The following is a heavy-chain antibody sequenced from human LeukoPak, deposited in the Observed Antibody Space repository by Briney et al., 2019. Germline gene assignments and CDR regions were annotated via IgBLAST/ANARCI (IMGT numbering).Heavy chain of an antibody. D-gene: IGHD1-26*01. V-gene: IGHV3-30*02. Sequence: GGSLRLSCAASGFTFRSVGMHWVRQAPGKGLEWVAFVRNDGNKTYYADSVRGRFTISRDNSKNTLFLQMNTLRPDDTAIYYCAKGSGWELLGFDYWGQGTLVTVSS. CDR2: VRNDGNKT. CDR1: GFTFRSVG. J-gene: IGHJ4*02. CDR3: AKGSGWELLGFDY.